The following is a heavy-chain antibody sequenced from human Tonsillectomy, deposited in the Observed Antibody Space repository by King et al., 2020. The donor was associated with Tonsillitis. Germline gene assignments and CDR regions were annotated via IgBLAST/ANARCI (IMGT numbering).Heavy chain of an antibody. CDR1: GGSFNGFF. D-gene: IGHD6-6*01. J-gene: IGHJ5*01. V-gene: IGHV4-59*08. CDR2: IFNSGST. Sequence: QLQESGPGLVKPSETLSLTCTVSGGSFNGFFWSWIRQPPGKGLEWIGHIFNSGSTNYNPSLKSRVSISVDTSKNQFSLKLSSVSAPDTAVYYCANSLRGQLGYNWFDSWGQGILVSVSS. CDR3: ANSLRGQLGYNWFDS.